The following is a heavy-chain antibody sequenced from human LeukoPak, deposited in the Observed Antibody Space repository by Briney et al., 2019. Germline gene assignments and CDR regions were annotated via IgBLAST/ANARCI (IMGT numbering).Heavy chain of an antibody. CDR2: VNPNSGIT. CDR3: ARSTFSSSWNL. Sequence: ASVKVSCKTSGYTFTSYDVNWVRQATGQGLEWMGYVNPNSGITGFAQKFQGRITMTWDTSIDTAYMELSSLRSDDTAIYYCARSTFSSSWNLWGQGTLVTVSS. V-gene: IGHV1-8*01. D-gene: IGHD6-13*01. CDR1: GYTFTSYD. J-gene: IGHJ4*02.